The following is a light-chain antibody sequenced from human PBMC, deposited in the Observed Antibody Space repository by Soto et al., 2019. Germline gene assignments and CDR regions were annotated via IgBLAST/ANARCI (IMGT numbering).Light chain of an antibody. J-gene: IGKJ1*01. CDR3: QQYNNWPRT. CDR2: GAS. Sequence: EIVMTQSPATLSVSPVERATLSCIASQSVSSNLAWYQQKPGQAPRLLIYGASTRATGIPARFSRSGSGTEFTLTISSLQSEDFAVYYCQQYNNWPRTFGQGT. V-gene: IGKV3-15*01. CDR1: QSVSSN.